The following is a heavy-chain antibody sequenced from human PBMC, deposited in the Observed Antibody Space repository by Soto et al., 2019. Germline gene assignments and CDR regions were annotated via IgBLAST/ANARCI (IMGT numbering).Heavy chain of an antibody. D-gene: IGHD6-19*01. CDR1: GFTFSDHY. Sequence: EVQLVESGGGLVQPGGSLRLSCAASGFTFSDHYIDWVRQPPGRGLEWVARIRNRDNSYTTEYAAPVKGRFTVSRDDSENSAYLQMNSLKTEATALYYCARSSGGYPLFDYWGQGTLVTVSS. CDR2: IRNRDNSYTT. CDR3: ARSSGGYPLFDY. J-gene: IGHJ4*02. V-gene: IGHV3-72*01.